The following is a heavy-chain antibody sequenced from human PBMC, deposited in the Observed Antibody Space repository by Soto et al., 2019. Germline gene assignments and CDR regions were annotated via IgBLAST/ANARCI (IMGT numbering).Heavy chain of an antibody. CDR1: GDSISSNY. D-gene: IGHD6-6*01. CDR3: ARGGCSSCRFDP. CDR2: IHNSGGT. J-gene: IGHJ5*02. V-gene: IGHV4-59*01. Sequence: SETLSLTCTVSGDSISSNYWSWIRQPPGKGLEWIGYIHNSGGTNYNPSLRSRVTISLDTSRNQFSLKVTSVTAADTALYYCARGGCSSCRFDPWGQGTLVTVS.